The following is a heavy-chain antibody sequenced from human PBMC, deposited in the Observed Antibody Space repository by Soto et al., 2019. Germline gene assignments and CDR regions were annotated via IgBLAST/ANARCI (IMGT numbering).Heavy chain of an antibody. V-gene: IGHV4-59*01. CDR1: GGSISDYY. CDR3: ARSIRVRGNAFDY. D-gene: IGHD3-10*01. J-gene: IGHJ4*02. CDR2: IYFSGST. Sequence: QVQLQESGPGLVKPSETLSLTCTVSGGSISDYYWSWIRQPPGKGLEWIGYIYFSGSTYYSPSLTSRVTISVDTSKNQFSLKLSSVTAADTAVYYCARSIRVRGNAFDYWGQGTLVTVSS.